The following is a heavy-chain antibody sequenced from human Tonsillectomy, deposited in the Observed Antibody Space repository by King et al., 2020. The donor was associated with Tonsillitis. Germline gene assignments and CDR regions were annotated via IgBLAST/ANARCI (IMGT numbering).Heavy chain of an antibody. CDR1: GASMSSYF. Sequence: VQLQQSGPGLVRPSETLSLTCTVSGASMSSYFWTWIRQPAEKGLEWIGRTHASGSTNYNPSLESRLTMSLDTSKSQFSLKLTSMTAAYTAVYYCARDQPVGSTRFDYWGQGILVTVSS. CDR2: THASGST. CDR3: ARDQPVGSTRFDY. D-gene: IGHD2-2*01. J-gene: IGHJ4*02. V-gene: IGHV4-4*07.